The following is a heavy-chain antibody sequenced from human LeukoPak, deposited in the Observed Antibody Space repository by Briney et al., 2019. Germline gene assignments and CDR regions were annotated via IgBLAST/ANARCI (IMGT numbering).Heavy chain of an antibody. CDR2: IYPGDSDT. CDR1: GYSFTSYW. D-gene: IGHD2-2*02. J-gene: IGHJ3*02. V-gene: IGHV5-51*01. CDR3: ARIVVPAAIHDAFDI. Sequence: GLSLKISCKGSGYSFTSYWMGWVRQMPGKGLEWMGIIYPGDSDTRYSPSFQGQVTISADKSISTAYLQWSSLKASDTAMYYCARIVVPAAIHDAFDIWGQGTMVTVSS.